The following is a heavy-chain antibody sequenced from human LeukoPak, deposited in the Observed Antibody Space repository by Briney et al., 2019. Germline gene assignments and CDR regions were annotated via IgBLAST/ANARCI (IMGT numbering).Heavy chain of an antibody. J-gene: IGHJ5*02. CDR3: ARRGRSGSSSWYNWFDP. CDR2: INYSGST. V-gene: IGHV4-59*12. Sequence: SETLSLTCTVSGGSISSYHWSWIRQPPGKGLEWIGYINYSGSTNYNPSLKSRVTISVDTSKNQFSLKLSSVTAADTAVYYCARRGRSGSSSWYNWFDPWGQGTLVTVSS. CDR1: GGSISSYH. D-gene: IGHD6-13*01.